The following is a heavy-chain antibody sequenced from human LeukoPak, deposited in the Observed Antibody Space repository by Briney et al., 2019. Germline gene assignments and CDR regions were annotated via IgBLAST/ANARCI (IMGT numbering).Heavy chain of an antibody. Sequence: GGSLRLSCAASGFTFSDYYMSWIRQAPGKGLEWVSYISSSGSTIYYADSVKGRFTISRDNAKNSLHLQMNSLRAEDTAVYYCARALHYDSSGYFGYWGQGTLVTVSS. V-gene: IGHV3-11*04. CDR3: ARALHYDSSGYFGY. CDR2: ISSSGSTI. J-gene: IGHJ4*02. D-gene: IGHD3-22*01. CDR1: GFTFSDYY.